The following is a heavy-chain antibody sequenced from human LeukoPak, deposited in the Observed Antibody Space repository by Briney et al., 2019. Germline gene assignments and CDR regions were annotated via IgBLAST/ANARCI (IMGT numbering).Heavy chain of an antibody. CDR3: ARDRTSNWGPSYYFDY. Sequence: GASVKVSCKASGYTFTGYYMHWVRQAPGQGLEWMGWINPNSGGTNYAQKFQGRVTMTRDTSISTAYMELSRLRSDDTAVYYCARDRTSNWGPSYYFDYWGQGTLVTVSS. J-gene: IGHJ4*02. V-gene: IGHV1-2*02. D-gene: IGHD7-27*01. CDR1: GYTFTGYY. CDR2: INPNSGGT.